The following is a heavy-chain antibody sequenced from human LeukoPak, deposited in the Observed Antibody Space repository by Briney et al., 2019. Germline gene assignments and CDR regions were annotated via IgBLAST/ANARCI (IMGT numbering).Heavy chain of an antibody. J-gene: IGHJ4*02. CDR2: IYFGGTT. V-gene: IGHV3-53*01. Sequence: GGSLRLSCAASGXTFSSYAITWVRQAPGQGLEWVSVIYFGGTTYYADSVKGRFTISRDNSKNTVYLQMNSLRVEDTAVYYCARGDGVYVYWGQGTLVTVSS. CDR1: GXTFSSYA. D-gene: IGHD5/OR15-5a*01. CDR3: ARGDGVYVY.